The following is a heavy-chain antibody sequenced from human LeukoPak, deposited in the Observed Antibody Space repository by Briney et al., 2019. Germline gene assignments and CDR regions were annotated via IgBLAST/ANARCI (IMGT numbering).Heavy chain of an antibody. J-gene: IGHJ4*02. V-gene: IGHV3-23*01. CDR2: ISGSGGST. CDR1: GFTFSSYA. Sequence: QPGGSLRLSCAASGFTFSSYAMSWVRQAPGKGLEWVSAISGSGGSTYYADSVKGRFTISRDNSKNTLYLQMNSLRAEDTAVYYCAKDKWSFGDIVVVPAAAPDYWGQGTLVTVSS. D-gene: IGHD2-2*01. CDR3: AKDKWSFGDIVVVPAAAPDY.